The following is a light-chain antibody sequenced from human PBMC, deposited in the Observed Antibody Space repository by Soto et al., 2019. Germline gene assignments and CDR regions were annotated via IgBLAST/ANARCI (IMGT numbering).Light chain of an antibody. CDR2: EDN. V-gene: IGLV2-23*01. J-gene: IGLJ2*01. Sequence: QSALTQPASVSGSPGQSITISCTGTSNDVVTDNFVSWYQQHPGKAPKVMIFEDNKRPSGVSNLFSGSKSGNTASLTISGLQAEDEADYYCCSYARSDILVVFGGGTKLTVL. CDR3: CSYARSDILVV. CDR1: SNDVVTDNF.